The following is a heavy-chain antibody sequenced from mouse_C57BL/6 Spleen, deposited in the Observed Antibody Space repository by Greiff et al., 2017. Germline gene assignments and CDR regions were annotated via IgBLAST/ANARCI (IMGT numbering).Heavy chain of an antibody. CDR1: GYTFTSYW. D-gene: IGHD1-1*01. Sequence: QVQLQQPGAELVKPGASVKMSCKASGYTFTSYWITWVKQRPGQGLEWIGDIYPGSGSTNYNEKFKSKATLTVDTSSSTAYMQLSSLTSEDAAVYYGAREEGFTTVVARRGFDYWGQGTTLTVSS. J-gene: IGHJ2*01. CDR2: IYPGSGST. CDR3: AREEGFTTVVARRGFDY. V-gene: IGHV1-55*01.